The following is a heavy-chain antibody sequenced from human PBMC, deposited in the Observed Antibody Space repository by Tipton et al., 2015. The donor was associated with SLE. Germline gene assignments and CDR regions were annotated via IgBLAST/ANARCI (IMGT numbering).Heavy chain of an antibody. CDR1: GFTVSSNY. CDR3: ASARFLEWLLVDY. V-gene: IGHV3-53*05. J-gene: IGHJ4*02. CDR2: IYSGGST. D-gene: IGHD3-3*01. Sequence: SLRLSCAASGFTVSSNYVSWVRQAPGKGLEWVSVIYSGGSTYYADSVKGRFTISRDNSKNTLYLQMNSLRAEDTAVYYCASARFLEWLLVDYWGQGTLVTVSS.